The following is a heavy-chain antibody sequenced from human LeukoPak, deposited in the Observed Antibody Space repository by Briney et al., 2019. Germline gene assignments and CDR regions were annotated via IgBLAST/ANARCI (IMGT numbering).Heavy chain of an antibody. CDR3: AKTHCSGGSCYFLDY. D-gene: IGHD2-15*01. J-gene: IGHJ4*02. CDR2: ISYDGSNK. V-gene: IGHV3-30*18. Sequence: GGSLRLSCAASGFTFSSYGMHWVRQASGKGLEWVAVISYDGSNKYYADSAKGRFTISRDNSKNTLYLQMNSLRAEDTAVYYCAKTHCSGGSCYFLDYWGQGTLVTVSS. CDR1: GFTFSSYG.